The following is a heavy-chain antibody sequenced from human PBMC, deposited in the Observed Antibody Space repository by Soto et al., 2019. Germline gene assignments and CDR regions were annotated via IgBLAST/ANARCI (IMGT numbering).Heavy chain of an antibody. V-gene: IGHV1-69*02. CDR3: ARGSIAAAGTYFQH. CDR1: GGTFSSYT. Sequence: KISCKASGGTFSSYTISWVRQAPGQGLEWMGRIIPILGIANYAQKFQGRVTITADKSTSTAYMELSSLRSEDTAVYYCARGSIAAAGTYFQHWGQGTLVTVSS. D-gene: IGHD6-13*01. J-gene: IGHJ1*01. CDR2: IIPILGIA.